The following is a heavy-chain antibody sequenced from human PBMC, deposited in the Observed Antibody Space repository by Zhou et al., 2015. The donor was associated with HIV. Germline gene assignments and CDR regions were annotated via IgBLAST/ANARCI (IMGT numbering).Heavy chain of an antibody. CDR1: GFTFSSYS. CDR3: ARDSERGYYFDS. J-gene: IGHJ4*02. CDR2: ITTASSFI. V-gene: IGHV3-21*01. Sequence: EVQLVESGGGLVKPGGSLRLSCVASGFTFSSYSMNWVRQAPGRGLEWVSSITTASSFIYYADSVKGRFTISRDNAKNSLYLQMSSLRAGDTAVFYCARDSERGYYFDSWGQGTLVTVSS. D-gene: IGHD2-15*01.